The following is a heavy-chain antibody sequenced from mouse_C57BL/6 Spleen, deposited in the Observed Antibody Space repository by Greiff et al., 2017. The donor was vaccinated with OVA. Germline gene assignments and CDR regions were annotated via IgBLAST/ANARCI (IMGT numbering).Heavy chain of an antibody. CDR3: TRSRHYYGSSHWYFDV. CDR2: IDPETGGT. CDR1: GYTFTDYE. Sequence: QVQLQQSGAELVRPGASVTLSCKASGYTFTDYEMHWVKQTPVHGLEWIGAIDPETGGTAYNQKFKGKAILTADKSSSTAYMELRSLTSEDSAVYYCTRSRHYYGSSHWYFDVWGTGTTVTVSS. V-gene: IGHV1-15*01. D-gene: IGHD1-1*01. J-gene: IGHJ1*03.